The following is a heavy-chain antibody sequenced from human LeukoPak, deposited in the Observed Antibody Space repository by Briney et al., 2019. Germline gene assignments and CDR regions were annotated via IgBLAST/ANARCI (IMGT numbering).Heavy chain of an antibody. Sequence: GGSLRLSCAASGFTFSSYGMHWVGQAPGKGLEWVAVIWYDGSNKYYADSVKGRFTISRDNSKNTLYLQMNSLRAEETAVYYCAREYSSSWYVYYYYGMDVWGQGTTVTVSS. CDR3: AREYSSSWYVYYYYGMDV. CDR1: GFTFSSYG. J-gene: IGHJ6*02. CDR2: IWYDGSNK. V-gene: IGHV3-33*01. D-gene: IGHD6-13*01.